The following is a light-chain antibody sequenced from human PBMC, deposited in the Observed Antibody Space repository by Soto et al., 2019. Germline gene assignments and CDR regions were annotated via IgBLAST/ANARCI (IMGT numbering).Light chain of an antibody. J-gene: IGLJ3*02. CDR2: KSN. CDR1: SYNVGKNL. Sequence: QSVLTQPPSASGTPGQRVTISCSGGSYNVGKNLVYWYQQRPGTAPKLLIFKSNARPSGVPDRFSGSNSGSSASLAISGLRYEDEADYFCAAWDDSLSAWVFGGGTKLTVL. V-gene: IGLV1-47*01. CDR3: AAWDDSLSAWV.